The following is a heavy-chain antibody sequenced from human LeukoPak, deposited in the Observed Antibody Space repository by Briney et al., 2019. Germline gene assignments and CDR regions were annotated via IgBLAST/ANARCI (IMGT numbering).Heavy chain of an antibody. CDR2: IYYSESA. J-gene: IGHJ3*01. CDR3: ARDSGYSSSWYDAFDL. CDR1: GGSISNYF. V-gene: IGHV4-59*01. D-gene: IGHD6-13*01. Sequence: SETLSLTCTVAGGSISNYFWTWIRQPPGKGLECIGYIYYSESANYNPSLKSRVTVSVDKSKNQFSLKLSSVTAADTAVYYCARDSGYSSSWYDAFDLWGQGTMVTVSS.